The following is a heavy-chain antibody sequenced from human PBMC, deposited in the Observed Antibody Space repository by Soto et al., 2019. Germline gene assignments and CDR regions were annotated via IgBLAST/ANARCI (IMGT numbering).Heavy chain of an antibody. J-gene: IGHJ4*02. V-gene: IGHV1-69*01. Sequence: QAQVDQSGAEVRKPGSSVKLSCKASEGTFNSYAIAWVRQAPGQGLEWMGGIIPYYNTLNYAQKFQDRVTITADDSTNTVYMELSSLRSDDTADYFCASGASRWYPSFFESWAQGTLVTVSS. D-gene: IGHD6-13*01. CDR1: EGTFNSYA. CDR3: ASGASRWYPSFFES. CDR2: IIPYYNTL.